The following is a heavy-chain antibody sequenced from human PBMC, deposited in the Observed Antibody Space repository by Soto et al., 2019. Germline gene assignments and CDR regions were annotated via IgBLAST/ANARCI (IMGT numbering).Heavy chain of an antibody. J-gene: IGHJ4*02. CDR2: INAGNGNT. Sequence: ASVKVSCKASGYTFTSYPMHWVRQAPGQRLEWMGWINAGNGNTKYSQKFQGRVTITRDTSASTAYMELSSLRSEDTAVYYCAKSATVPAAIAYWGQGTLVTVSS. CDR3: AKSATVPAAIAY. V-gene: IGHV1-3*01. CDR1: GYTFTSYP. D-gene: IGHD2-2*02.